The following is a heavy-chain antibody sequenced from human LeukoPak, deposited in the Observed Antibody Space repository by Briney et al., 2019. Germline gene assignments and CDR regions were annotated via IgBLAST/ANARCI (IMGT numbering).Heavy chain of an antibody. D-gene: IGHD3-22*01. CDR2: IYYSGST. Sequence: SETLSLTCTVSGGSISSYYWSWIRQPPGKGLEWIGYIYYSGSTNYNPSLKSRVTISVDMSKNQFSLKLSSVTAADTAVYYCASNYYDSSGNYWGQGTLVTVSS. V-gene: IGHV4-59*01. CDR1: GGSISSYY. CDR3: ASNYYDSSGNY. J-gene: IGHJ4*02.